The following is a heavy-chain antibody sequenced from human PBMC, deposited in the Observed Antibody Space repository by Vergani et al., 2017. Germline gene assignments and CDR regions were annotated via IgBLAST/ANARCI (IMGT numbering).Heavy chain of an antibody. Sequence: QVQLQQWGAGLLKPSETLSLTCAVYGGSFSGYYWSWIRQPPGKGLEWIGEINHSGSTNYNPSLKSRVTISVDTSKNQFSLKLSSVTAADTAVYYCARGYCSGGSCHPWGRRKNWFDPWGQGTLVTVSS. CDR3: ARGYCSGGSCHPWGRRKNWFDP. CDR1: GGSFSGYY. J-gene: IGHJ5*02. V-gene: IGHV4-34*01. CDR2: INHSGST. D-gene: IGHD2-15*01.